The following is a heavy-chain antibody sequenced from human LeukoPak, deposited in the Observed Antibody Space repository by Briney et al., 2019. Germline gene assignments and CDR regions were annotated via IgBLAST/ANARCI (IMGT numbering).Heavy chain of an antibody. J-gene: IGHJ4*02. CDR2: IKQDGSER. D-gene: IGHD3-16*01. V-gene: IGHV3-7*01. CDR1: GFTYTNYW. Sequence: GGSLRLSCAASGFTYTNYWVSWFRQAPGQGLEWVASIKQDGSERYYVDSVKGRFTISRDNAKNSLFVQLSSLRVEDTAVYYCARGSMHVYHLYTDYWGQGTLVTVSS. CDR3: ARGSMHVYHLYTDY.